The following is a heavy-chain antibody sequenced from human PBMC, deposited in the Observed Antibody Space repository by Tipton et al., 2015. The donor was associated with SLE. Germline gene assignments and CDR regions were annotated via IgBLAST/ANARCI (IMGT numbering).Heavy chain of an antibody. D-gene: IGHD3-22*01. CDR2: IYYSGST. V-gene: IGHV4-59*12. J-gene: IGHJ4*02. CDR3: ASIYYYDSSDSFDY. CDR1: GGSISSYY. Sequence: TLSLTCTVSGGSISSYYWSWIRQPPGKGLEWIGYIYYSGSTNYNPSLKSRVTISVDTSKNQFSLKLSSVTAADTAVYYCASIYYYDSSDSFDYWGQGTLVTVSS.